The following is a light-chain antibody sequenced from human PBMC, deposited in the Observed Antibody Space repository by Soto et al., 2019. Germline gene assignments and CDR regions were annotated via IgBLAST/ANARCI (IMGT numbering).Light chain of an antibody. J-gene: IGLJ2*01. CDR1: SSNIGAGYD. CDR3: QSYDSSLSGLL. V-gene: IGLV1-40*01. CDR2: GDN. Sequence: QSVLTQPPSVSGAPGQRVTISCTGSSSNIGAGYDVHWYQQFPGSAPKLLIYGDNNRPSGVPDRFSGSKSGTSASLAITGLQAEDEAYYYCQSYDSSLSGLLFGGGTKLTVL.